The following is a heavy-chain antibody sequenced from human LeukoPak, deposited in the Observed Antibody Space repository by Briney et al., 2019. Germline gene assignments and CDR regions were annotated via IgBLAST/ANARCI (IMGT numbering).Heavy chain of an antibody. CDR2: IYADGSS. Sequence: SETLSLTCTVSGGSVGSDNSFWTWIRQPAGKGLEWIGRIYADGSSTYNPSLKSRVTILVDTSKNQFSLRLTSMTAADTAVYYCARGYYYRTWGLGTLVTVSS. CDR1: GGSVGSDNSF. V-gene: IGHV4-61*02. J-gene: IGHJ4*02. D-gene: IGHD3-10*01. CDR3: ARGYYYRT.